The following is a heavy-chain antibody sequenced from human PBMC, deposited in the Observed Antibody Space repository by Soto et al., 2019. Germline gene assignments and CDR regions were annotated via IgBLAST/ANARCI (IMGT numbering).Heavy chain of an antibody. CDR1: GGSISSGDYY. J-gene: IGHJ4*02. V-gene: IGHV4-30-4*01. D-gene: IGHD3-22*01. CDR2: IYYSWST. CDR3: APQAGETVVIPS. Sequence: QVQLQESGPGLVKPSQTLSLTCTVSGGSISSGDYYWSWIRQPPGKGLEWIGYIYYSWSTYYNPSLKSRVTISVDTSKNQFSLKLSTVTAADTAVYYCAPQAGETVVIPSWGQGTLVTVSS.